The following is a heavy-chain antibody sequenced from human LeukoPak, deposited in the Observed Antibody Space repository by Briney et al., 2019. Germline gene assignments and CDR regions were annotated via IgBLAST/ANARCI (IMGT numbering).Heavy chain of an antibody. CDR1: GYNFISYY. J-gene: IGHJ3*02. V-gene: IGHV1-2*02. D-gene: IGHD5-12*01. Sequence: GASVKVSCKASGYNFISYYMHWVRQAPGHGLEWMGWINPHSGGTHYAQKFQGRVTMTRDTSISTAYMELSSLRSDDTAVYFCAREIVATIGGAFDIWGQGTMVTVSS. CDR3: AREIVATIGGAFDI. CDR2: INPHSGGT.